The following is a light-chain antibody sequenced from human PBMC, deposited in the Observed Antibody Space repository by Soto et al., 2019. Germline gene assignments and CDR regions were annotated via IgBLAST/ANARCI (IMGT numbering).Light chain of an antibody. CDR3: MQALQTIT. J-gene: IGKJ5*01. CDR1: QSLLHSNGYNY. Sequence: DIVMTQSPLSLPVTPGEPASISCRSSQSLLHSNGYNYLDWYLQKPGQSPQLLIYLGSNRASGVPDRFSSSGSGTYFTLKISRVEAEDVGVYYCMQALQTITFGQGTRLEIK. V-gene: IGKV2-28*01. CDR2: LGS.